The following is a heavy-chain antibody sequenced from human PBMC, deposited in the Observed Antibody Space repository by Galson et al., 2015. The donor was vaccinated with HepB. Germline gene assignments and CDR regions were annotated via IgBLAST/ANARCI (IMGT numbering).Heavy chain of an antibody. V-gene: IGHV3-33*06. CDR3: AKVVRDIAAAGGYYYHFGLDD. Sequence: SLRLSCAASGFTFSSYGMHWVRQAPGKGLEWVAVIWYDGSNKYYADSVKGRFTFSRDNSKNTLYLQLNSLRAEDTAVYYCAKVVRDIAAAGGYYYHFGLDDWGQGTTITVSS. CDR1: GFTFSSYG. J-gene: IGHJ6*02. CDR2: IWYDGSNK. D-gene: IGHD6-13*01.